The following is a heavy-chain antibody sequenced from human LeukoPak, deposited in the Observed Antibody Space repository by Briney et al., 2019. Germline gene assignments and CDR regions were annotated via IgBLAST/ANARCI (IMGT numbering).Heavy chain of an antibody. CDR2: IYTSGST. CDR1: GGSIRSYY. Sequence: PSETLSLTCTVSGGSIRSYYWSWIRQPAGKGLEWIGRIYTSGSTNYNPSLKSRVTISVDKSKNQFSLKLSSVTAADTAVYYCASIKYSSSWDYYYYYYMDVWGKGTTVTVSS. CDR3: ASIKYSSSWDYYYYYYMDV. J-gene: IGHJ6*03. V-gene: IGHV4-4*07. D-gene: IGHD6-13*01.